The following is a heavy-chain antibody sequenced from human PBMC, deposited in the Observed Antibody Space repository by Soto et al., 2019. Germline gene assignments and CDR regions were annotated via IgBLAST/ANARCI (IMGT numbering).Heavy chain of an antibody. J-gene: IGHJ3*02. V-gene: IGHV1-18*01. CDR1: GYTFTSYG. CDR2: ISAYNGNT. Sequence: GASVKVSCKASGYTFTSYGISWVRQAPGQGLEWMGWISAYNGNTNYAQKLQGRVTMTTDTSTSTAYMELRSLRSDDTAVYYCARDFRDYGDENDAFDIWGQGTVVTVSS. D-gene: IGHD4-17*01. CDR3: ARDFRDYGDENDAFDI.